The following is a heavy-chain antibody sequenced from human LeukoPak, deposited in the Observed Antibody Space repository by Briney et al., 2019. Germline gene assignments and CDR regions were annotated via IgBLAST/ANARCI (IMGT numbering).Heavy chain of an antibody. Sequence: ASVKVSCKASGYTFTSYYMHWVRQAPGQGLEWMGVINPSGGSTSYAQKFQGRVTMTRDTSTSTVYMELSSLRSEDTAVYYCARGFYNSGWYGYFQHWGQGTLVTVSS. V-gene: IGHV1-46*01. CDR2: INPSGGST. D-gene: IGHD6-19*01. CDR3: ARGFYNSGWYGYFQH. CDR1: GYTFTSYY. J-gene: IGHJ1*01.